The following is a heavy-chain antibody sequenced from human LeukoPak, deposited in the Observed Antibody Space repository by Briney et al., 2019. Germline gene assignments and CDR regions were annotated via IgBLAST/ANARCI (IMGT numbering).Heavy chain of an antibody. CDR1: GYTFTSYG. D-gene: IGHD3-22*01. CDR2: ISAYNGNT. V-gene: IGHV1-18*01. Sequence: AASVKVSCKASGYTFTSYGISWVRQAPGQGLEWMGWISAYNGNTNYAQKLQGRVTMTTDTSTSTAYMELRSLRSDDTAVYYCARVATYYYDSSGLRHFDYWGQGTLVTVSS. CDR3: ARVATYYYDSSGLRHFDY. J-gene: IGHJ4*02.